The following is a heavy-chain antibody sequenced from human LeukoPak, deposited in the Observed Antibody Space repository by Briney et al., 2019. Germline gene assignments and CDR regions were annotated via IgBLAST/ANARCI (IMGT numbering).Heavy chain of an antibody. D-gene: IGHD6-13*01. V-gene: IGHV3-48*01. CDR3: AKDSSPDY. CDR1: GFTFSTYS. CDR2: ISSSSSTI. J-gene: IGHJ4*02. Sequence: TGGSLRLSCAASGFTFSTYSMNWVRQTPGKGLEWVSYISSSSSTIYYADSVKGRFTIFRDNAKNSLFLQMSSLRAEDTAVYYCAKDSSPDYWGQGTLVIVSS.